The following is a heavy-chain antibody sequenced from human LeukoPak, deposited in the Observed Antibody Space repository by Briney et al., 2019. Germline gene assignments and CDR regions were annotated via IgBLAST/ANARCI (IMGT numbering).Heavy chain of an antibody. CDR2: MNPNSGNT. Sequence: AASVKVSCKASGYTFTSYDINWVRQATGQGLEWMGWMNPNSGNTGYAQKFQGRVTITRNTSISTAYMELSSLRSEDTAVYYCARGSQEQWLTTFDYWGQGTLVTVSS. CDR3: ARGSQEQWLTTFDY. V-gene: IGHV1-8*01. CDR1: GYTFTSYD. J-gene: IGHJ4*02. D-gene: IGHD6-19*01.